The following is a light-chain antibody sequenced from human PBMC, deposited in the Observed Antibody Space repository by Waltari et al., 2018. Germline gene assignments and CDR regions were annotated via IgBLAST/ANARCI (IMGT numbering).Light chain of an antibody. J-gene: IGKJ4*01. Sequence: DIQLTQSPSSLSASVGDRVTINCRASQYISTSLNWYQQRAQRPPKLLIYGAATLQSGVPSRFSGDGSGTEFTLTISSLQPEDFATYYCQQSYTPPPLTFGGGTKVDIK. CDR3: QQSYTPPPLT. V-gene: IGKV1-39*01. CDR2: GAA. CDR1: QYISTS.